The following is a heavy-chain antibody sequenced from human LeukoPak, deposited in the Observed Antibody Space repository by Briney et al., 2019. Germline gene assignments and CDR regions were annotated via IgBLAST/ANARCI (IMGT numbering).Heavy chain of an antibody. V-gene: IGHV3-74*01. CDR3: ARDRWERANWFDP. Sequence: GGSLRLSCAASGFTFSSYWMHWVRQAPGKGPVWVSRINSDGSSTSYADSVKGRFTISRDNAKNMVHLQMNSLRAEDTAVYYCARDRWERANWFDPWGQGTLVTVSS. CDR1: GFTFSSYW. J-gene: IGHJ5*02. D-gene: IGHD1-26*01. CDR2: INSDGSST.